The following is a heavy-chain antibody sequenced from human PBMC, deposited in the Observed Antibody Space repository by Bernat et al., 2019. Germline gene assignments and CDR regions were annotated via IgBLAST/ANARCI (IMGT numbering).Heavy chain of an antibody. V-gene: IGHV4-38-2*01. D-gene: IGHD1-20*01. J-gene: IGHJ4*02. Sequence: QVQLQESGPGLVKPAETLSLTCAVSGYSISSGFYWGWIRQPPGKGLEWIGSIYHSGSTYYNPTLKSRVTISVDTSKNRVSLKLTSVTATDKAVFYCVRGIEITGTTGGHYDYWGQGALVTVSS. CDR2: IYHSGST. CDR3: VRGIEITGTTGGHYDY. CDR1: GYSISSGFY.